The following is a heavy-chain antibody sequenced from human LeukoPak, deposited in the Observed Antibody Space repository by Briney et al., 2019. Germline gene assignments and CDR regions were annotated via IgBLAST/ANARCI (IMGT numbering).Heavy chain of an antibody. CDR3: AKRVRYSRSWYHFED. V-gene: IGHV3-23*01. J-gene: IGHJ4*02. CDR2: ISGSGGST. Sequence: GGSLRLSCAASGFTFSSYAMTWVRQAPEKGLEWVSAISGSGGSTYYADSVKGRFTISRDNSKNTLYLQMNSLRAEDTAVYYCAKRVRYSRSWYHFEDWGQGTLVTVSS. D-gene: IGHD6-13*01. CDR1: GFTFSSYA.